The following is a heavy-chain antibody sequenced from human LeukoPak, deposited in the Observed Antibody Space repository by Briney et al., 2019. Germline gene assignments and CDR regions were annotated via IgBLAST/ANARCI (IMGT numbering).Heavy chain of an antibody. CDR1: GFTFSSYG. D-gene: IGHD1-26*01. J-gene: IGHJ3*01. CDR3: ARDGGVGGSYFEGAFDV. Sequence: GGSLRLSCAASGFTFSSYGMHWVRHAPGKGLECVAVIWYDGSNKYYADSVKGRFTISRDNSKNTLYLQMNSLRAEDTAVYYCARDGGVGGSYFEGAFDVWGQGTMVTVSS. V-gene: IGHV3-33*01. CDR2: IWYDGSNK.